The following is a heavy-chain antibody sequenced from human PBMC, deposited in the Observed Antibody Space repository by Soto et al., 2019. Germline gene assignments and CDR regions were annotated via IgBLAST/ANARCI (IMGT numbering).Heavy chain of an antibody. CDR2: INHSGST. J-gene: IGHJ6*02. CDR1: GGSFSGYY. CDR3: ARGPYYCTNGVCSTTYYYYGMDV. Sequence: PSETLSLTCAVYGGSFSGYYWSWIRQPPGKGLEWIGEINHSGSTNYNPSLKSRVTISVDTSKNQFSLKLSSVTAADTAVYYCARGPYYCTNGVCSTTYYYYGMDVWGQGTTVT. D-gene: IGHD2-8*01. V-gene: IGHV4-34*01.